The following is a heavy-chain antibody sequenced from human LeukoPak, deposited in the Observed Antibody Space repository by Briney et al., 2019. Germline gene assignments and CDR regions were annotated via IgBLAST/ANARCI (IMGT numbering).Heavy chain of an antibody. CDR3: ARGSAAGRPYYFDY. CDR2: IIPIFGTA. V-gene: IGHV1-69*13. J-gene: IGHJ4*02. Sequence: ASVKVSCKASGGTFISYAISWVRQAPGQGLEWMGGIIPIFGTANYAQKFQGRVTITADESTSTAYMELSSLRSEDAAVYFCARGSAAGRPYYFDYWGQGTLVTVSS. D-gene: IGHD6-25*01. CDR1: GGTFISYA.